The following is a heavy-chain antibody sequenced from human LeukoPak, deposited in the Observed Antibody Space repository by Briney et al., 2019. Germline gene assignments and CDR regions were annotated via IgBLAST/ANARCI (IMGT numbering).Heavy chain of an antibody. J-gene: IGHJ6*03. Sequence: GGSLRLSCAASGFTFSSYGMSWVRQAPGKGLEWVSAISGSGDSTYYADSVKGRFTISRDNSMNTLYLQMNSLRAEDTAVYYCAKGGIAVASTSYYYYMDVWGKGTTVTISS. V-gene: IGHV3-23*01. CDR3: AKGGIAVASTSYYYYMDV. CDR2: ISGSGDST. D-gene: IGHD6-19*01. CDR1: GFTFSSYG.